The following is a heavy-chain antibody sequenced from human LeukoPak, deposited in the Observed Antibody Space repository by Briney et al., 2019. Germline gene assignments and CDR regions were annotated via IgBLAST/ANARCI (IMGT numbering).Heavy chain of an antibody. J-gene: IGHJ4*02. V-gene: IGHV3-30*02. D-gene: IGHD3-22*01. Sequence: GGSLRLSCAASGFTFSSYGMHWVRQAPGKGLGWVAFIRYDGSNKYYADSVKGRFTISRDNSKNTLNLQMNSLRAEDTAVYYCARGSPPRRNYDSRGYYSYYFDYWGQGTLVTVSS. CDR2: IRYDGSNK. CDR3: ARGSPPRRNYDSRGYYSYYFDY. CDR1: GFTFSSYG.